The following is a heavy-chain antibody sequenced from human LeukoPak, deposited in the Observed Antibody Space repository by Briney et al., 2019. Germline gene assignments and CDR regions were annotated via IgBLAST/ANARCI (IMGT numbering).Heavy chain of an antibody. V-gene: IGHV4-59*01. CDR1: GGTFRSYY. CDR3: ARSFDSSGYYYGFES. D-gene: IGHD3-22*01. J-gene: IGHJ4*02. Sequence: SETLSLTCTVSGGTFRSYYWSWLRRAPGKGLEWIGYTSYSGTGDTNYNPSLQSRVTFSIDMSRNQFSLTLNSVTAADTAVYYCARSFDSSGYYYGFESWGQGTLVTVSS. CDR2: TSYSGTGDT.